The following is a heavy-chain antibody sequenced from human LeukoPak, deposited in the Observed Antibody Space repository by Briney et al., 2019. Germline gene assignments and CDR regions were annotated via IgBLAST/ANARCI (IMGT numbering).Heavy chain of an antibody. CDR3: ARDRTYDSSGYYNPDAFDI. CDR1: GGYISSYY. V-gene: IGHV4-59*12. D-gene: IGHD3-22*01. J-gene: IGHJ3*02. Sequence: PSETLSLTCTVSGGYISSYYWSWIRQPPGKGLEWIGYIYYSGSTNYNPSLKSRVTISVDTSRNQFSLKLSSVTAADTAVYYCARDRTYDSSGYYNPDAFDIWGQGTMVTVSS. CDR2: IYYSGST.